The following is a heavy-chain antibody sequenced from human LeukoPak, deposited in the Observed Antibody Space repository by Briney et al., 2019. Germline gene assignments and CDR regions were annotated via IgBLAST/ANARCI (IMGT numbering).Heavy chain of an antibody. Sequence: GGSLRLSCAASGFTFSSYALSWVRQAPGKGPEWVSAIGGTGDNTYYADSMKGRFTISRDNSKNTLYLQMNSLRAEDSAVYFCVRRSGVKGSFDYWGQGTLVTVSS. V-gene: IGHV3-23*01. J-gene: IGHJ4*02. D-gene: IGHD7-27*01. CDR1: GFTFSSYA. CDR3: VRRSGVKGSFDY. CDR2: IGGTGDNT.